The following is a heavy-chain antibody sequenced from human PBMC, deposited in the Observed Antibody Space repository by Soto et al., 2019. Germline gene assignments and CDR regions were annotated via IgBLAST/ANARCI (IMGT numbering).Heavy chain of an antibody. CDR3: ARGLDSSWDIGPILKYAY. CDR1: GFTFSSYA. J-gene: IGHJ4*02. Sequence: PGGSLRLSCAASGFTFSSYAMSWVRQAPGKGLEWASAISGSGGSTYYADSVKGRFTISRDNSKNTLYLQMNSLRAEDTAVYYFARGLDSSWDIGPILKYAYWGQGTLVTVSS. D-gene: IGHD6-13*01. CDR2: ISGSGGST. V-gene: IGHV3-23*01.